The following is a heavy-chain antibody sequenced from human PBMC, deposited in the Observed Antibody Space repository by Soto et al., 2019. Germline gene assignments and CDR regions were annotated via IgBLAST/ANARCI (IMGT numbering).Heavy chain of an antibody. D-gene: IGHD1-26*01. CDR2: ISNDGRKT. Sequence: QVQLVESGGGVVQPGRSLRLSCAASEFTFSKFAIHWVRQAPGKGLEWVAVISNDGRKTYYIDSVKGRFTISRDNSNNTXFLQMNSLRLEDTAVYYCAKDISTYSGGYTYYFDYWGQGTLVTVSS. J-gene: IGHJ4*02. CDR3: AKDISTYSGGYTYYFDY. CDR1: EFTFSKFA. V-gene: IGHV3-30*18.